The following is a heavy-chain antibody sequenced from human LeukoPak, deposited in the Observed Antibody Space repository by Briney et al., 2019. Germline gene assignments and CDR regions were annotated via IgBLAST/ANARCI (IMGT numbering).Heavy chain of an antibody. D-gene: IGHD3-10*01. Sequence: SETLSLTCIVSGYSSGYYWGWIRQPPGKGLEWIGSIYHSGSTYYNPSLKSRVTISVDTSKNRFSLKLNSVTAADTAVYYCARRWVLLWFGDNGRFDYWGQGTLVTVSS. CDR2: IYHSGST. CDR3: ARRWVLLWFGDNGRFDY. CDR1: GYSSGYY. J-gene: IGHJ4*02. V-gene: IGHV4-38-2*02.